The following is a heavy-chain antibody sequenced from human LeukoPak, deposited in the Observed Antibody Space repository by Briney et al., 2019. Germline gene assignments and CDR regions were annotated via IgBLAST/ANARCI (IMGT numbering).Heavy chain of an antibody. V-gene: IGHV4-34*01. Sequence: PSETLSLTCAVYGRSFSGYYWSWIRQPPGKGLEWIGEINHSGSTNYNPSLKSRVTISVDTSKNQFSLKLSSVTAADTAVYYCARVGYYDSSGYYYVDYWGQGTLVTVSS. CDR1: GRSFSGYY. CDR3: ARVGYYDSSGYYYVDY. J-gene: IGHJ4*02. CDR2: INHSGST. D-gene: IGHD3-22*01.